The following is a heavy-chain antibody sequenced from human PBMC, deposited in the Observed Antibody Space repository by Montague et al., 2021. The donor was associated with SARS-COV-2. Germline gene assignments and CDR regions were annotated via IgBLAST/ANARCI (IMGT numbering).Heavy chain of an antibody. V-gene: IGHV4-34*01. CDR2: INHSGFT. CDR3: ARIVGDCSSDSCYAVR. CDR1: GDSFSNFY. J-gene: IGHJ4*02. Sequence: SETLSLTCAVPGDSFSNFYWGWIRQPPGKGLEWIGEINHSGFTDYIPSLESRVTISLDTSKNQFSLKLNSVTAADTAVYYCARIVGDCSSDSCYAVRWGQGTVVTVSS. D-gene: IGHD2-2*01.